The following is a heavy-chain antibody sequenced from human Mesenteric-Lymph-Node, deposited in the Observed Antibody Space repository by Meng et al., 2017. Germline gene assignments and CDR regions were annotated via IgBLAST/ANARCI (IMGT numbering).Heavy chain of an antibody. D-gene: IGHD2-2*01. V-gene: IGHV3-30*04. Sequence: GESLKISCAASGFTFNHYAIHWVRQAPGKGLEWVAVISDDGSIRKYADSVKGRFTISRDNSRNTLSLQMDSLGPEDTAVYYCARGRTENCDTTSCRYFDYWGQGTLVTVSS. CDR1: GFTFNHYA. CDR2: ISDDGSIR. J-gene: IGHJ4*02. CDR3: ARGRTENCDTTSCRYFDY.